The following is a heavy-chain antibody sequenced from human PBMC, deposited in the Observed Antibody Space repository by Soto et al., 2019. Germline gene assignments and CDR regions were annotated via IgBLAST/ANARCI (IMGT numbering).Heavy chain of an antibody. J-gene: IGHJ4*02. Sequence: QVQLQQWGAGLLKPSETLSLTCAVYGGSFSGYYWSWIRQPPGKGLEWIGEINHSGSTNYNPSLKSRVTISVDTSKNQFSLKLSSVTAADTAVYYCARGADCSGGSCYPAGYFDYWGQGTLVTVSS. D-gene: IGHD2-15*01. V-gene: IGHV4-34*01. CDR2: INHSGST. CDR1: GGSFSGYY. CDR3: ARGADCSGGSCYPAGYFDY.